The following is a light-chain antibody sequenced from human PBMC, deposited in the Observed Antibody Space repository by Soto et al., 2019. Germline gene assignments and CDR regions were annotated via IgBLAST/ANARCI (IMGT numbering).Light chain of an antibody. V-gene: IGKV3-20*01. CDR2: GAS. CDR1: QSFSSNF. CDR3: QQYVTSPYT. Sequence: EIGLTQSPGTLSLSPGERATLSCRASQSFSSNFLAWYQQKPGQAPSLLIYGASFRATGIPDRFSGSGSGTDFTLIISRLEPEDFAVYYCQQYVTSPYTFGQGTKLEIK. J-gene: IGKJ2*01.